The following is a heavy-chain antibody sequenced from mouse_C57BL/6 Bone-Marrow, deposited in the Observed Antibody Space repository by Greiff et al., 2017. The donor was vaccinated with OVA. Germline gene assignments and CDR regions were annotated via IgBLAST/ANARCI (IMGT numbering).Heavy chain of an antibody. CDR3: AIQGGNPTYYYAMDY. CDR2: IHPSDSDT. CDR1: GYTFTSYW. D-gene: IGHD2-1*01. V-gene: IGHV1-74*01. J-gene: IGHJ4*01. Sequence: QVQLQQPGAELVKPGASVKVSCKASGYTFTSYWMHWVKQRPGQGLEWIGRIHPSDSDTNYNQKFKGKATLTVDKSSSTAYMQLSSLTSEDSAFYYCAIQGGNPTYYYAMDYWGQGTSVTVSS.